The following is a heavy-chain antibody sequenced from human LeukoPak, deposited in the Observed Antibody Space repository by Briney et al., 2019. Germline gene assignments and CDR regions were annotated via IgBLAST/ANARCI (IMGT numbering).Heavy chain of an antibody. V-gene: IGHV3-30*03. CDR1: GFTFNSYA. CDR2: ISYDGDNK. CDR3: ALGGMITFGGVIVDYFDY. D-gene: IGHD3-16*02. J-gene: IGHJ4*02. Sequence: GRSLRLSCAASGFTFNSYAMHWVRQAPGKGLEWVALISYDGDNKYYAGSVKGRFTISRDNSKSTLYLQMNSLRAEDTAVYYCALGGMITFGGVIVDYFDYWGQGTLVTVSS.